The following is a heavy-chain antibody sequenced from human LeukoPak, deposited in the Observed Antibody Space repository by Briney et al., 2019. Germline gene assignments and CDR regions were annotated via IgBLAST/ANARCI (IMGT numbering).Heavy chain of an antibody. V-gene: IGHV3-30*02. J-gene: IGHJ4*02. Sequence: SGGSLRLSCAASGFTFSSYGMHWVRQAPGKGLEWVAFIRYDGSNKYYADSVKGRFTISRDNSKNTLYLQMNSLRAEDTAVYYCAKERGITIFGVVNQPFDYWGQGTLVTVSS. D-gene: IGHD3-3*01. CDR2: IRYDGSNK. CDR1: GFTFSSYG. CDR3: AKERGITIFGVVNQPFDY.